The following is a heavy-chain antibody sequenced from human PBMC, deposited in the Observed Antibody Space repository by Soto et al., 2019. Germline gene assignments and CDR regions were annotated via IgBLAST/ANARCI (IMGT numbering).Heavy chain of an antibody. Sequence: SETLSLTCTVSGGSISSSSYYWGWIRQPPGKGLEWFGSFYYSGSTYYNPSLKSRVTISVDTSKNQFSLKLSSVTAADTAVYYCARHFAVTSRGPRYYYYYMDVWGKGTTVTVSS. D-gene: IGHD4-17*01. CDR1: GGSISSSSYY. CDR2: FYYSGST. CDR3: ARHFAVTSRGPRYYYYYMDV. V-gene: IGHV4-39*01. J-gene: IGHJ6*03.